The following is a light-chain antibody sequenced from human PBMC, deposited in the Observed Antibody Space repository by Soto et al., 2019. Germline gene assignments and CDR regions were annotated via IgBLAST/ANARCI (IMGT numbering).Light chain of an antibody. CDR2: KAS. Sequence: DIQMTQFPSTLSASVGDRVTITCRASQSISSWLAWYQQKPGKAPKLPIYKASSLESGVPSRFSGTGSGTEFTLTISSLQPDDFATYYCQQYNSYPLTFGGGTKVGIK. J-gene: IGKJ4*01. CDR3: QQYNSYPLT. CDR1: QSISSW. V-gene: IGKV1-5*03.